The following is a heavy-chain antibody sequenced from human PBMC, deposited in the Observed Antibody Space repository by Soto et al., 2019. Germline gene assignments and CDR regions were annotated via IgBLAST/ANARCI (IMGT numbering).Heavy chain of an antibody. CDR1: GYTFTHYG. D-gene: IGHD2-15*01. CDR2: INSFSGDT. CDR3: ARDLHSGGKYWYFDI. Sequence: QGQLVQSGAEVKKPGASVKVSCKASGYTFTHYGITWVRQAPGQGLEWMGWINSFSGDTNYPQRLQGRLTMTTDTSTNTVYMELRNLRSDDTAVYYCARDLHSGGKYWYFDIWGRGTLVTVSS. J-gene: IGHJ2*01. V-gene: IGHV1-18*01.